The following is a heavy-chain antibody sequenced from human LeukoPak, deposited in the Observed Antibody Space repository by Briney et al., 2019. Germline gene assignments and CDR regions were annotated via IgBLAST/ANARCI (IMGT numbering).Heavy chain of an antibody. J-gene: IGHJ4*02. CDR3: ARLLAYGSGAEAFDY. CDR2: INWNGGST. Sequence: PGGSLRLSCVVSGFTFEDYGMSWVRQAPGKGLEWVSGINWNGGSTGYADSVKGRFTISRDNARSSLYLQMNSLRAGDTAVYYCARLLAYGSGAEAFDYWGQGTLVTVSS. CDR1: GFTFEDYG. V-gene: IGHV3-20*04. D-gene: IGHD3-10*01.